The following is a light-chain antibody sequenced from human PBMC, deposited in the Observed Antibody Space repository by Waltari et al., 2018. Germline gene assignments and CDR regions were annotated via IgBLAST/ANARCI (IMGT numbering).Light chain of an antibody. Sequence: DIVMTQSPDSLVVSLGERATTNCKSSQGLFYNSINKNYLAWYQQKAGQPPKLLIYWASTRESGVPDRFSGSGSGTDFTLTISSLQAEDVAVYYCQQYYSTPQTFGQGTKLEIK. CDR2: WAS. CDR1: QGLFYNSINKNY. V-gene: IGKV4-1*01. J-gene: IGKJ2*01. CDR3: QQYYSTPQT.